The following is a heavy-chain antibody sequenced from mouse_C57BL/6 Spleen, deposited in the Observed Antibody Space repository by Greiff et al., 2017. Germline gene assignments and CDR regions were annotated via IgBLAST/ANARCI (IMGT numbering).Heavy chain of an antibody. CDR1: GYSITSGYD. J-gene: IGHJ2*01. D-gene: IGHD1-1*01. CDR2: ISYSGST. CDR3: ARGGTTVADY. Sequence: EVKVVESGPGMVKPSQSLSLTCTVTGYSITSGYDWHWIRHFPGNKLEWMGYISYSGSTNYNPSLKSRISITHDTSKNHFFLKLNSVTTEDTATYYCARGGTTVADYWGQGTTLTVSS. V-gene: IGHV3-1*01.